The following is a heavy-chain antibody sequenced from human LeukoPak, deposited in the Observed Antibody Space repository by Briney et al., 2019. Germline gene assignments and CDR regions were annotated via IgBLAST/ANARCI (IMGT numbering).Heavy chain of an antibody. CDR2: IGSGSST. D-gene: IGHD2/OR15-2a*01. CDR3: AKRGEYSTMAAFDY. J-gene: IGHJ4*02. V-gene: IGHV3-23*01. Sequence: GGSLRLSCAASGFTFSSVAMTWVRESPGPGLEWVSSIGSGSSTYYADPVKGRFTISRDSSMNTVYLQMNSLRDEDTALYYCAKRGEYSTMAAFDYWGQGTLAAVSS. CDR1: GFTFSSVA.